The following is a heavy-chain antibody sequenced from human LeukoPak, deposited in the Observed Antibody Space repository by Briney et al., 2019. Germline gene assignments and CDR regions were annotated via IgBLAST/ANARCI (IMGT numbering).Heavy chain of an antibody. CDR2: IYTSGST. V-gene: IGHV4-4*07. J-gene: IGHJ4*02. CDR3: ARGGYCGGDCYFYY. CDR1: GFTFSTQW. D-gene: IGHD2-21*02. Sequence: SGGSLRLSCEASGFTFSTQWMSWIRQPAGKGLEWIGRIYTSGSTNYNPSLKSRVTISVDTSKNQFSLKLSSVTAADTAVYYCARGGYCGGDCYFYYWGQGTLVTVSS.